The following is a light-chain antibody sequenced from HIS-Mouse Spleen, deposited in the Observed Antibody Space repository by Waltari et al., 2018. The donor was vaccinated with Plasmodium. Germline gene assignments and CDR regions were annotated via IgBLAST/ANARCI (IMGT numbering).Light chain of an antibody. CDR3: YSTDSSGNHRV. V-gene: IGLV3-10*01. CDR1: ALPKKY. J-gene: IGLJ3*02. Sequence: SYELTQPPSVSVSPGQTARLTCSGDALPKKYAYWYQQKSGQGPWLVIYEDSKRPSGIPERCAGSSSGRMASWTISGAQVEDEADYYCYSTDSSGNHRVFGGGNKLTVL. CDR2: EDS.